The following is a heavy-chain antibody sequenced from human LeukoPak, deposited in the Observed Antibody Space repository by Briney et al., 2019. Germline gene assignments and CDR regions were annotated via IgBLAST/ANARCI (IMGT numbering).Heavy chain of an antibody. V-gene: IGHV3-21*01. CDR2: ISSSSSYI. J-gene: IGHJ4*02. CDR1: GFTFSSHS. D-gene: IGHD6-19*01. Sequence: GGSLRLSCAASGFTFSSHSMNGARQAPGKGLEGVSSISSSSSYIYYADSVKGRFTISRDNAKNSLYLQMNSLRAEDTAVYYCASLSSGWLSIGYWGQGPRVTGSS. CDR3: ASLSSGWLSIGY.